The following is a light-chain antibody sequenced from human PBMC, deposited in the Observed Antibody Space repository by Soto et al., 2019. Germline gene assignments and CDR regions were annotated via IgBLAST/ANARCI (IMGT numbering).Light chain of an antibody. CDR1: QSVSNNY. Sequence: EIVLTQSPGTLSLSPGERATLSCRASQSVSNNYLAWYQQKPGQAPRLLIYGASSRATDIPDRFSGSGSGTDFTLTISRLEPEDFAVYYCQQYGSSSWTFGQGTKVEIK. V-gene: IGKV3-20*01. CDR3: QQYGSSSWT. J-gene: IGKJ1*01. CDR2: GAS.